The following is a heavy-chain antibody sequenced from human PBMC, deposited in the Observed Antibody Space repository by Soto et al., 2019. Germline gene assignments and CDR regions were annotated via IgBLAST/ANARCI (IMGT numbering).Heavy chain of an antibody. Sequence: GGSLRLSCAASGFTVSSNYMSWVRQAPGKGLEWVSVIYSGVTTDYADSVKGRFTISRDYSKNTLYLLMNSLRAEDTAVYYCARVAHYYGSGSLLDYGGQGTLGTVSS. CDR3: ARVAHYYGSGSLLDY. CDR1: GFTVSSNY. J-gene: IGHJ4*02. CDR2: IYSGVTT. V-gene: IGHV3-66*01. D-gene: IGHD3-10*01.